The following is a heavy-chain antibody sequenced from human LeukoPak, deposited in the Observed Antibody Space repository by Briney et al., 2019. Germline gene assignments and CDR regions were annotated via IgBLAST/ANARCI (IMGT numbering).Heavy chain of an antibody. J-gene: IGHJ3*02. CDR2: IWYDGTTK. V-gene: IGHV3-33*06. CDR1: GFTFSSYG. Sequence: GGSLRLSCAASGFTFSSYGMHWVRQAPGKGLEWVAIIWYDGTTKYYADSVKGRFTLSRDNSKNTMFLQMNSLRAEDTAVYYCAKSRTGHDAFDIWGQGTKVTVS. CDR3: AKSRTGHDAFDI. D-gene: IGHD3/OR15-3a*01.